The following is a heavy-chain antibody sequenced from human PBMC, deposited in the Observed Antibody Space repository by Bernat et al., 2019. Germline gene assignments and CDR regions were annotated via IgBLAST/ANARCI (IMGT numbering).Heavy chain of an antibody. V-gene: IGHV3-48*01. D-gene: IGHD3-10*01. CDR2: ISSSGYTI. CDR1: GFIFSNSN. CDR3: VKGVGTMVRDGVDV. Sequence: EVQLVESGGGLVQPGGSLRLSCAASGFIFSNSNMNWVRQGPGKGLEWVSYISSSGYTIYYSDSVKGRFAISRENSKNTLYLQMSSLRAEDTAVYYCVKGVGTMVRDGVDVWGQGITVTVFS. J-gene: IGHJ6*02.